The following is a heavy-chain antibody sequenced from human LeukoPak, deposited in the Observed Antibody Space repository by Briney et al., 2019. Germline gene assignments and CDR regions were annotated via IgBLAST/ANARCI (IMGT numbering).Heavy chain of an antibody. Sequence: PGGSLRLSCVVSGFTFRNFEMNWVRQTPTKGLEWLAHVSRSASTIFYADSVKGRFTISRDNAKNSLFLQMKSLTVEDTGIYYCVREGIQSYASRDAFDVWGPGTRVIVSS. J-gene: IGHJ3*01. V-gene: IGHV3-48*03. CDR3: VREGIQSYASRDAFDV. CDR1: GFTFRNFE. D-gene: IGHD3-16*01. CDR2: VSRSASTI.